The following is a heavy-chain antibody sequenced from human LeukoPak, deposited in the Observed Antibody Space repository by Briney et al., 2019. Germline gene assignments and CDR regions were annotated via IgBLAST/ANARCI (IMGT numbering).Heavy chain of an antibody. V-gene: IGHV4-39*01. CDR3: ARHSSLASGYYY. CDR2: IYYSGST. D-gene: IGHD3-3*01. CDR1: GVSISSSSYG. J-gene: IGHJ4*02. Sequence: SETLSLTCTVSGVSISSSSYGWGWLRQPPGKGLEWIGSIYYSGSTYYHPALKSQLTISVDMSKNQFSLILSSVTAAATAVYYCARHSSLASGYYYWGQGTLVTVSS.